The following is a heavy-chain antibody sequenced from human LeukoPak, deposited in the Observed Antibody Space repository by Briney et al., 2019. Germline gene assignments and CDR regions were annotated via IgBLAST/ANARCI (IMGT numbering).Heavy chain of an antibody. CDR3: ARASWYYYGSGRSPHAFDI. CDR2: IYYSGST. V-gene: IGHV4-31*03. CDR1: GGSISSSSDY. J-gene: IGHJ3*02. Sequence: TSETLSLTCTVSGGSISSSSDYWGWIRQPPGKGLEWIGYIYYSGSTYYNPSLKSRVTISVDTSKNQFSLKLSSVTAADTAVYYCARASWYYYGSGRSPHAFDIWGQGTMVTVSS. D-gene: IGHD3-10*01.